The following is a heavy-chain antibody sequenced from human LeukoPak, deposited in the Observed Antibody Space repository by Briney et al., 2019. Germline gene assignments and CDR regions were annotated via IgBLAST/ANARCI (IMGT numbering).Heavy chain of an antibody. Sequence: SETLSLTCTVSGGSISSSGYYWGWIRQPPGKGLEWIGSITSGGSTHYIPSLKSRVTISVDTSKNQFSLKLSSVTAADTAVYYCARRSYDGSGYYYVDYWGQGTLVTVSS. D-gene: IGHD3-22*01. CDR3: ARRSYDGSGYYYVDY. CDR2: ITSGGST. V-gene: IGHV4-39*01. CDR1: GGSISSSGYY. J-gene: IGHJ4*02.